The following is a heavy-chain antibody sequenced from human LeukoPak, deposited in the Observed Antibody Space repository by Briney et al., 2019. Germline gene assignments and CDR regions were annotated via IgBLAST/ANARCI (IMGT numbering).Heavy chain of an antibody. CDR1: GFTFSSYA. CDR3: ARDQSIAAHNFDY. V-gene: IGHV3-30-3*01. Sequence: GSLRLSCAASGFTFSSYAMSWVRQAPGKGLEWVAVISYDGSNKYYADSVKGRFTISRDNSKNTLYLQMNSLRAEDTAVYYCARDQSIAAHNFDYWGQGTLVTVSS. D-gene: IGHD6-6*01. J-gene: IGHJ4*02. CDR2: ISYDGSNK.